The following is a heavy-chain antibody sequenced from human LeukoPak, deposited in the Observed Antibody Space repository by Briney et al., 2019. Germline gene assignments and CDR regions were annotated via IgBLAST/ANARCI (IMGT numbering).Heavy chain of an antibody. CDR2: IYDSGST. Sequence: SETLSLTCTVSGASISGSGYYWGWIRQPPGKGLEWVGNIYDSGSTYYNASLQSRVTISIDTSKNQFSLRLSSVTAADTAVYYCARVRVVRGVNWFDPWGQGTLVTVSS. CDR1: GASISGSGYY. V-gene: IGHV4-39*07. CDR3: ARVRVVRGVNWFDP. D-gene: IGHD3-10*01. J-gene: IGHJ5*02.